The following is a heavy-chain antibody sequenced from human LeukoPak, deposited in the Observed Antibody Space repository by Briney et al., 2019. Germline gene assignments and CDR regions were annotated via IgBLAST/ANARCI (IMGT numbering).Heavy chain of an antibody. J-gene: IGHJ5*02. Sequence: GGSLRLSCAASGFTFSSYWMHWVRQAPGKGLVWVSRINSDGSSTSYADSVKGRFTISRDNAKNTLYLQTNSLRAEDTAVYYCARVVDNWNYESWFDPWGQGTLVTVSS. D-gene: IGHD1-7*01. CDR3: ARVVDNWNYESWFDP. V-gene: IGHV3-74*01. CDR2: INSDGSST. CDR1: GFTFSSYW.